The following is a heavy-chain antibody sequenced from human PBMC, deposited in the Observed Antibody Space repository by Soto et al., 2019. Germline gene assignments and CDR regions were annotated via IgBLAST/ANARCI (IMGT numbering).Heavy chain of an antibody. CDR2: ISYDGSNK. CDR1: GFTFCSYA. CDR3: AKKGIAAAGLYYYYYYMDV. V-gene: IGHV3-30-3*01. D-gene: IGHD6-13*01. J-gene: IGHJ6*03. Sequence: LRLECRASGFTFCSYAMHRVRQAPGKGLEWVAVISYDGSNKYYADSVKGRFTISRDNSKNTLYLQMNSLRAEDTALYYCAKKGIAAAGLYYYYYYMDVWGKGTTVTVSS.